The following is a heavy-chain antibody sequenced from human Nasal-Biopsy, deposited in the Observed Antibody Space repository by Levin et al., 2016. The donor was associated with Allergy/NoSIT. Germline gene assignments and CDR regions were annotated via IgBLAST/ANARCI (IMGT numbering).Heavy chain of an antibody. V-gene: IGHV3-30*01. CDR3: ARDGRAARPRLDYFDY. CDR1: GFTVSKFA. D-gene: IGHD6-6*01. Sequence: GESLKISCSASGFTVSKFAMQWVRQAPGKGLQWVALISTDGRYKYYEDSVKGRFTVSRDISENTLSLEMNSLRSEDTAVYYCARDGRAARPRLDYFDYWGQGTLVTVSS. J-gene: IGHJ4*02. CDR2: ISTDGRYK.